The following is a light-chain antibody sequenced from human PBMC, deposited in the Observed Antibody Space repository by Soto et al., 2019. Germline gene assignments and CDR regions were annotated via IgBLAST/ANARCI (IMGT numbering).Light chain of an antibody. Sequence: QSVLTQPPSASGTPGQRVTISCSGSSSNIGSNYVYWYQQLPGTAPKLLIYRNNQRPSGVPDRFSGSKSGTSASLAISGLRPEDEADYYCAAWDDSLSAVFGGGTKLTVL. CDR1: SSNIGSNY. J-gene: IGLJ2*01. CDR3: AAWDDSLSAV. CDR2: RNN. V-gene: IGLV1-47*01.